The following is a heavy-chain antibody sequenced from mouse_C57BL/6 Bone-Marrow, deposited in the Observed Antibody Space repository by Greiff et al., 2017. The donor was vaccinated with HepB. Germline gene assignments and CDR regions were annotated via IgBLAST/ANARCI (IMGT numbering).Heavy chain of an antibody. CDR1: GFTLSSFG. D-gene: IGHD2-10*02. CDR2: ISSGGTTI. Sequence: EVNLVESGGGLVQPGGSRKLSCAVSGFTLSSFGIHWVRQAPEKGLEWVAYISSGGTTIYYADTVKGRFTISRDNPRNTLFLQMTSLRSEDTAMYYCAKYGNYVGYAMDYWGQGTSVTVSS. V-gene: IGHV5-17*02. J-gene: IGHJ4*01. CDR3: AKYGNYVGYAMDY.